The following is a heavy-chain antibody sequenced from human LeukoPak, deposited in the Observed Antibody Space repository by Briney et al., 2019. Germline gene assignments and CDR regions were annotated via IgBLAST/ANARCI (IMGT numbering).Heavy chain of an antibody. CDR2: ISYDGVHK. J-gene: IGHJ3*02. CDR1: GFTFSNYA. V-gene: IGHV3-30-3*01. D-gene: IGHD4-11*01. CDR3: AKGGLTTGAFEI. Sequence: PGRSLRLSCAASGFTFSNYAMHWVRQAPGKGLEWVAVISYDGVHKNYADSVKGRFTISRDSSENTLYLQMNSLRDEDTAVYYCAKGGLTTGAFEIWGQGTMVIVSS.